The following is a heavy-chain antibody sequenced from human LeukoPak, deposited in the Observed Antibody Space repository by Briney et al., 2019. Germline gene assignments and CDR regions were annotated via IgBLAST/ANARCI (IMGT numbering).Heavy chain of an antibody. CDR1: GGSFSGYY. CDR2: INHSGST. J-gene: IGHJ4*02. CDR3: AIIPPPYCSGGSCPDY. Sequence: PSETLSLTCAVYGGSFSGYYWSWIRQPPGKGLEWIGEINHSGSTNYNPSLKSRVTISVDTSKNQFSLKLSSVTAADTAVYYCAIIPPPYCSGGSCPDYWGQGTLVTVSS. D-gene: IGHD2-15*01. V-gene: IGHV4-34*01.